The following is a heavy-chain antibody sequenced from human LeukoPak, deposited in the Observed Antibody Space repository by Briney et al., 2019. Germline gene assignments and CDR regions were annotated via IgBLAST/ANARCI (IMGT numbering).Heavy chain of an antibody. Sequence: GASVKVSCKASGYTFTSYGISWVRQAPGQGLEWMGWISAYNGNTNYAQKLQGRVTMTTDTSTSTAYMELRSLRSDDTAVYYCAGGPTLRIDCSGGSCYGTWVAGVDYWGQGTLVTVSS. J-gene: IGHJ4*02. CDR2: ISAYNGNT. D-gene: IGHD2-15*01. V-gene: IGHV1-18*01. CDR1: GYTFTSYG. CDR3: AGGPTLRIDCSGGSCYGTWVAGVDY.